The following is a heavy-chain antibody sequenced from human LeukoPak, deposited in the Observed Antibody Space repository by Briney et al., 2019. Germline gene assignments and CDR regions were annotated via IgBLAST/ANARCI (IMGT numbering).Heavy chain of an antibody. J-gene: IGHJ4*02. CDR2: IYPGDSET. V-gene: IGHV5-51*01. CDR1: GYSFTSYW. D-gene: IGHD6-6*01. Sequence: GESLKISCKGSGYSFTSYWIGWVRQMPGKGLEWMGIIYPGDSETRYSPSFQGQVTFSADKSTSTAFLQWSSLKASDSAMYYCTRQTAAGRPDFWGQGTLVTVSS. CDR3: TRQTAAGRPDF.